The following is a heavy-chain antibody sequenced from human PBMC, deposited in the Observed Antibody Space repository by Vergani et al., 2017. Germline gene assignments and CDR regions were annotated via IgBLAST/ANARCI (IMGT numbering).Heavy chain of an antibody. Sequence: EVQLVESGGGLVQPGGSLRLSCAASGFTFSSYSMNWVRQAPGKGLEWVSYISSSSTIYYADSVKGRFTISRDNAKNSLYLQMNSLRAEDTAVYYCARGGSGSYSPYYYYYGMDVWGQGTTVTVSS. V-gene: IGHV3-48*01. CDR3: ARGGSGSYSPYYYYYGMDV. CDR2: ISSSSTI. CDR1: GFTFSSYS. D-gene: IGHD3-10*01. J-gene: IGHJ6*02.